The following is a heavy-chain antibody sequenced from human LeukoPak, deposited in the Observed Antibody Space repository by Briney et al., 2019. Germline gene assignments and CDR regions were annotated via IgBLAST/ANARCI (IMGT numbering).Heavy chain of an antibody. CDR1: GGSISSGDYY. Sequence: PSQTLSLTCTVSGGSISSGDYYWSWIRQPPGKGLEWIGYIYYSGSTYYNPSLKSRVTISVDTSKNQFSLKLCSVTAADTAVYYCAREGSSGVFDYWGQGTLVTVSS. V-gene: IGHV4-30-4*08. CDR3: AREGSSGVFDY. CDR2: IYYSGST. D-gene: IGHD2-15*01. J-gene: IGHJ4*02.